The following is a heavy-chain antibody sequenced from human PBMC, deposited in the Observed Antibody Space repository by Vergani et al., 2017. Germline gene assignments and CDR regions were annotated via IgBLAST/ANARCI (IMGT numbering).Heavy chain of an antibody. D-gene: IGHD6-13*01. CDR3: ATSRAAAANWFDP. J-gene: IGHJ5*02. V-gene: IGHV5-10-1*01. CDR1: GYSFTSYW. CDR2: IDPSDSYT. Sequence: EVQLVQSGAEVKEPGESLRISCKGSGYSFTSYWISWVRQMPGKGLEWMGRIDPSDSYTNYSPSFQGHVTISADKSISTAYLQWSSLKASDTAMYYCATSRAAAANWFDPWGQGTLVTVSS.